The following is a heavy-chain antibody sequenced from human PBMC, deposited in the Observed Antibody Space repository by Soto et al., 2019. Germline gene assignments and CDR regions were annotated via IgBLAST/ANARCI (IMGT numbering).Heavy chain of an antibody. D-gene: IGHD3-16*01. CDR1: GASVTDQY. CDR3: ARTLDYGHMDV. V-gene: IGHV4-59*02. CDR2: IFSVVRT. Sequence: SETLSLTCTVSGASVTDQYWTWIRQPPGKRLEFIGYIFSVVRTKYNPSLESRVTISVDTSKNQFSLRLTSVAATDTAVYYCARTLDYGHMDVWGKGTTVTVS. J-gene: IGHJ6*03.